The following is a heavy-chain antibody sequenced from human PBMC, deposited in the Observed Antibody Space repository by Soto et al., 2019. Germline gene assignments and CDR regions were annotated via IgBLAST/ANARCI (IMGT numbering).Heavy chain of an antibody. Sequence: EVQLVETGGGLIQPGGSLRLSCAASGFTVSSNYMSWVRQAPGKGLEWASVTYSGGSTYYADSVKGRFTISRDNCKNRLYLQMNSVRAEDTAVYYCARDRGVSPPNYYYYGMDVWGQGTTVTVSS. D-gene: IGHD3-10*01. J-gene: IGHJ6*02. CDR1: GFTVSSNY. CDR3: ARDRGVSPPNYYYYGMDV. V-gene: IGHV3-53*02. CDR2: TYSGGST.